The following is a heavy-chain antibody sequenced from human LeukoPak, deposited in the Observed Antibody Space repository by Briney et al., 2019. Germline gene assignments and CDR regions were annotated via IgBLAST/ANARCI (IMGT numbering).Heavy chain of an antibody. CDR2: IYYSGST. J-gene: IGHJ4*02. V-gene: IGHV4-59*01. Sequence: PSETLSLTCTVSGGSISSYYWSWIRQPPGKGLEWIGYIYYSGSTNYNPSLKSRVIISVDTSKNQFSLKLSSVTAADTAVYYCARGEVGYCTNGVCPTAEMYDYWGQGTLVTVSS. CDR3: ARGEVGYCTNGVCPTAEMYDY. CDR1: GGSISSYY. D-gene: IGHD2-8*01.